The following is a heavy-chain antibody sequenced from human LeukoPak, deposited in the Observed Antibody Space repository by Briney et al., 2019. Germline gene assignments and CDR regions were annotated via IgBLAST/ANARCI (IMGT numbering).Heavy chain of an antibody. Sequence: SVKVSCKASGGTFSSYAISWVRQAPGQGLEWMGGIIPIFGTANYAQKFQGRVTITTDEPTSTAYMELSSLRSEDTAVYYCATSRSGYSRPEFWGQGTLVTVSS. CDR1: GGTFSSYA. D-gene: IGHD3-22*01. V-gene: IGHV1-69*05. CDR3: ATSRSGYSRPEF. J-gene: IGHJ4*02. CDR2: IIPIFGTA.